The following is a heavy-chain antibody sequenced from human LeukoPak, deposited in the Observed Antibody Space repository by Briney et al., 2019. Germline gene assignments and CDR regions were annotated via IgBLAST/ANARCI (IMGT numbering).Heavy chain of an antibody. J-gene: IGHJ6*02. CDR3: TRLTMATDYSGMDV. Sequence: GGSLRLSCAASGFTFSSYDMHWVRQASGKGLEWVGRIRSIANSYATAYDESVKGRFSISRDDSKNTAYLQMNSLKTEDTAVYYCTRLTMATDYSGMDVWGQGTTVTVSS. CDR1: GFTFSSYD. V-gene: IGHV3-73*01. CDR2: IRSIANSYAT. D-gene: IGHD3-10*01.